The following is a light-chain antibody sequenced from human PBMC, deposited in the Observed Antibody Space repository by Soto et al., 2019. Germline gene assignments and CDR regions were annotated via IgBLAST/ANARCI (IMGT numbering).Light chain of an antibody. CDR3: QQYDTSPWT. J-gene: IGKJ1*01. Sequence: EIVLTQSPGTLSLSPGDRVTLSCRASQSVSSTYLAWNQQTPGQAPRLLIYGASSRATGIPDRFSGSGSGTDFTLTISRLEPEDFAVYYCQQYDTSPWTFGQGTRVDLK. V-gene: IGKV3-20*01. CDR1: QSVSSTY. CDR2: GAS.